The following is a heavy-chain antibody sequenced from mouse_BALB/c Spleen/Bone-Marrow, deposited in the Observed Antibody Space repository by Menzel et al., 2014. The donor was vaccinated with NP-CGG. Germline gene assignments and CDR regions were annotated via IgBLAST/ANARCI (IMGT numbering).Heavy chain of an antibody. J-gene: IGHJ1*01. CDR1: GFTFSGYY. V-gene: IGHV7-3*02. Sequence: EVQGVESGRGLVQPGGSLTLTCATSGFTFSGYYMSWVRQPPGKALEWLGFIRNKAKGYTTEDIPSVKGRFTISRDSSQSMLYLQMNPQRTEDSATDYCARYRDNVIHWYLDVWGAGTTVTVSS. CDR3: ARYRDNVIHWYLDV. CDR2: IRNKAKGYTT. D-gene: IGHD1-2*01.